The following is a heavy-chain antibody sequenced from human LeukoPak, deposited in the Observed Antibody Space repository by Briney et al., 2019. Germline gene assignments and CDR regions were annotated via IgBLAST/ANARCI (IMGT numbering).Heavy chain of an antibody. J-gene: IGHJ4*02. D-gene: IGHD6-13*01. Sequence: ASVKVSCKASGYTFTSYYMHWVRQAPGQGLEWMGIINPSGGSTSYAQKFQGRVTMTRDMSTSTVYMELSSLRSEDTAVYYCARIAAAGLPVDYWGQGTLVTVSS. CDR3: ARIAAAGLPVDY. V-gene: IGHV1-46*01. CDR1: GYTFTSYY. CDR2: INPSGGST.